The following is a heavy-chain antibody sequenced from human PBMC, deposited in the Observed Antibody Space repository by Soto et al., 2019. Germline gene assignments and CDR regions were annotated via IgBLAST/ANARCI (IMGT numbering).Heavy chain of an antibody. CDR1: GYTFTSYG. V-gene: IGHV1-18*01. Sequence: ASVKVSCKASGYTFTSYGISWVRQAPGQGLEWMGWISACNGNTKYSQKFQGRVTITRDTSASTAYMELSSLRSEDAAVYYCARARATVVTRLDYWGQGTLVTVSS. J-gene: IGHJ4*02. D-gene: IGHD4-17*01. CDR3: ARARATVVTRLDY. CDR2: ISACNGNT.